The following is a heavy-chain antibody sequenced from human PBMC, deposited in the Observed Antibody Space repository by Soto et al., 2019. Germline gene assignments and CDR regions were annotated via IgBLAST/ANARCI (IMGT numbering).Heavy chain of an antibody. V-gene: IGHV3-33*01. CDR2: IWYDGSNK. Sequence: QVQLVESGGGVVQPGRSLRLSCAASGFTFSSYGMHWVRQAPGKGLEWVAVIWYDGSNKYYADSVKGRFTISRDNSKNPLYLQMNSLRAEDTAVYYWARELDKRHNWFDPWGQGTLVTVSS. CDR3: ARELDKRHNWFDP. D-gene: IGHD1-1*01. J-gene: IGHJ5*02. CDR1: GFTFSSYG.